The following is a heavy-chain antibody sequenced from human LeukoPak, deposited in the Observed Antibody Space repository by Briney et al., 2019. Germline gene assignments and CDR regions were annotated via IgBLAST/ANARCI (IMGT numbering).Heavy chain of an antibody. J-gene: IGHJ6*03. CDR1: SGSTSSNNYY. CDR2: IYYTGST. Sequence: SETLSLTCTVSSGSTSSNNYYWGWIRQPPGKGLEWIGSIYYTGSTFYNPSLKSRVTMSLDALKNRFTLKVTSVTATDTAVYYCARLVSYDVLTENFYKYYMDVWGKGTTVTVSS. CDR3: ARLVSYDVLTENFYKYYMDV. D-gene: IGHD3-9*01. V-gene: IGHV4-39*01.